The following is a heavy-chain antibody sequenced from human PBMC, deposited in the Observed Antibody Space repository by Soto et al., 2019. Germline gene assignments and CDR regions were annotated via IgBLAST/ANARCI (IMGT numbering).Heavy chain of an antibody. Sequence: QVQLQESGPRLVKPSETLSLTCAVSGGSFNTNEFFWSWVRQHRRKGLEWIGYIYYNGSTYYHPSIESRVRMFTDTSTRQFSLKLTSVTAADPAVYYCVRQFLSATIYSGSGSYDVGYFAHWGQGAQVTVSS. CDR3: VRQFLSATIYSGSGSYDVGYFAH. V-gene: IGHV4-31*02. J-gene: IGHJ4*02. D-gene: IGHD3-10*01. CDR2: IYYNGST. CDR1: GGSFNTNEFF.